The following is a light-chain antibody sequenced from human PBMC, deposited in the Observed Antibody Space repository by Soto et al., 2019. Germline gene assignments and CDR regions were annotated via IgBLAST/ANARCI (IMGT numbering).Light chain of an antibody. J-gene: IGKJ1*01. V-gene: IGKV3-15*01. CDR3: QQYGNSRGT. Sequence: EVVLTQSPVTLSLSAGERPTLSWWASQSVRNNLAWYQQKPGQAPILLICGASTRATGIPDRCSGSGSGTEFTLTIISLKSQAFEVYYCQQYGNSRGTFGQGTKVDIK. CDR1: QSVRNN. CDR2: GAS.